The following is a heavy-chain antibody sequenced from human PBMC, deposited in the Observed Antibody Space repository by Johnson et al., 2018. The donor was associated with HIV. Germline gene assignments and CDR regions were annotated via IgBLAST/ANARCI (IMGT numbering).Heavy chain of an antibody. CDR1: GFTFDDYA. Sequence: VQLVESGGGLVQPGRSLRLSCAASGFTFDDYAMHLVRQAPGKGLEWVSGISWNSGSIGYADSVKGRFTISRDNAKNSLYLQMNSLRAEDTALYYCAKGYSSSWYDAFDIWGQGTMVTVSS. V-gene: IGHV3-9*01. CDR2: ISWNSGSI. CDR3: AKGYSSSWYDAFDI. J-gene: IGHJ3*02. D-gene: IGHD6-13*01.